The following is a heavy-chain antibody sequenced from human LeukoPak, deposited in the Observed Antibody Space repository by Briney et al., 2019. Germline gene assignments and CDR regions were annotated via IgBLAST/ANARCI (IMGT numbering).Heavy chain of an antibody. CDR2: IKQDGSEK. V-gene: IGHV3-7*05. CDR3: ATLGAYDRFDS. Sequence: GGSLRLSCAASGFTFSNYWMSWVRQAPGKGLEWVANIKQDGSEKFYVDSLKGRFAISRDNARNSLYLQMNSLRAEDTAVYYCATLGAYDRFDSWGQGTLVTVSS. D-gene: IGHD5-12*01. J-gene: IGHJ4*02. CDR1: GFTFSNYW.